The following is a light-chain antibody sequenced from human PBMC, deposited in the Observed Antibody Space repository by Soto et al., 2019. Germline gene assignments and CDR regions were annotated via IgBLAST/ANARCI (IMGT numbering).Light chain of an antibody. CDR2: AAS. CDR3: QQADTFPLT. Sequence: DLPMTQSPSSVSASVGDRVTITCRASQGIASWVAWYQQRPGKAPNLLIYAASNLQSGVPSRFSGSGSGSEFTLTISSLQPEDFATYYCQQADTFPLTFGGGTKVEIK. V-gene: IGKV1-12*01. J-gene: IGKJ4*01. CDR1: QGIASW.